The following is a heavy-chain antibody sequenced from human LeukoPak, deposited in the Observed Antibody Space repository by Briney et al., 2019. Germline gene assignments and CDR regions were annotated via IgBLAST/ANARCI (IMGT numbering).Heavy chain of an antibody. V-gene: IGHV3-74*01. J-gene: IGHJ2*01. CDR2: INSDGSST. CDR3: TRTTTTADWYFDL. D-gene: IGHD1-1*01. Sequence: PGGSLRLSCAVSGFTFSNYWMYWVRQAPGKRLVWVARINSDGSSTTYADSVEGRFTISGDNTKSMLHLQMHSLRVDDSAVYFCTRTTTTADWYFDLWGRGTLVTVSS. CDR1: GFTFSNYW.